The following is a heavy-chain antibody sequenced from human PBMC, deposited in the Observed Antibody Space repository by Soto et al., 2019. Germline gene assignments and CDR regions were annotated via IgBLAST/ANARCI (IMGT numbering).Heavy chain of an antibody. CDR2: ISYDGSNK. V-gene: IGHV3-30*18. CDR1: GFTFSSYG. CDR3: AKEGRYYDSSGYYYGY. J-gene: IGHJ4*02. D-gene: IGHD3-22*01. Sequence: QVQLVESGGGVVQPGRSLRLSCAASGFTFSSYGMHWVRQAPCKGLEWVAVISYDGSNKYYADSVKGRFTISRDNSKNTLYLQMNSLRAEDTAVYYCAKEGRYYDSSGYYYGYWGQGTLVTVSS.